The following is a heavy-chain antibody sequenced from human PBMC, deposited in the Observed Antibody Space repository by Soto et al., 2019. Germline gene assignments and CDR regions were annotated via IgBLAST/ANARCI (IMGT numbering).Heavy chain of an antibody. J-gene: IGHJ4*02. CDR1: GGSIRSGGYY. D-gene: IGHD2-2*03. CDR2: IFHSGST. CDR3: ARAGYCTRSSCYLFEY. Sequence: QVQLQESGPGLVKPPQTLSLTCNVSGGSIRSGGYYWTWIRQRPGKGLEWIGYIFHSGSTYYNPSLKSRVTISVDTSKNPFSLKLTSVTAADTAMYYCARAGYCTRSSCYLFEYWGQGTLVTVSS. V-gene: IGHV4-31*03.